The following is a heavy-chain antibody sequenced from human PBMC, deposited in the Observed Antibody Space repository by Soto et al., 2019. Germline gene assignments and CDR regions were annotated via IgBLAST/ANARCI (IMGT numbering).Heavy chain of an antibody. CDR3: VRDSHGDY. J-gene: IGHJ4*02. V-gene: IGHV3-74*01. CDR2: IDHDGPT. Sequence: EVQLVESGGGLVQPGGSLRLSCAGSGFTFSNYWMHWVRQAPGKGLEWVSRIDHDGPTDYADSVRGRFTISRANDENTLYLQMNSLRPEDTAVYYCVRDSHGDYWGQGTLVTGSS. CDR1: GFTFSNYW.